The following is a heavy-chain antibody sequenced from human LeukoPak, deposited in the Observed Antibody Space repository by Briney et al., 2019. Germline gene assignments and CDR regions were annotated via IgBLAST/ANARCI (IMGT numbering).Heavy chain of an antibody. J-gene: IGHJ3*02. CDR2: INPSGGST. CDR1: GYTFTIYY. D-gene: IGHD6-19*01. Sequence: ASVKVSCKASGYTFTIYYMHWVRRAPGQGLEWMGIINPSGGSTSYAQKFQGRVTMTRDTSTSTVYMELSSLRSEDTAVYYCAQTVADHNAFDIWGQGTMVTVSS. V-gene: IGHV1-46*01. CDR3: AQTVADHNAFDI.